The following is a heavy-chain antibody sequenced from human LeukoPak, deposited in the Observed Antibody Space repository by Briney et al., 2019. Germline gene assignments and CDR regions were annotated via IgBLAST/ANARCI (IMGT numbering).Heavy chain of an antibody. V-gene: IGHV1-2*02. CDR2: INPNSGDT. D-gene: IGHD1-26*01. J-gene: IGHJ4*02. CDR3: ARESGSYFRAADY. CDR1: GYTFTGYY. Sequence: ASVKVSCKASGYTFTGYYMHWVRQAPGQGLEWMGWINPNSGDTNYARKFQGRVTMTRDTSISTAYMELSRLRSDDTAVYYCARESGSYFRAADYWGQGTLVTVSS.